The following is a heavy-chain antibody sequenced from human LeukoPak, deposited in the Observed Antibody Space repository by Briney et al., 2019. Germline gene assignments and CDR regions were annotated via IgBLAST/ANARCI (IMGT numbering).Heavy chain of an antibody. CDR2: TYYRSTWYN. Sequence: SQTLSLTCAISGDSVSSNSAAWNWIRQSPSRGLEWLGRTYYRSTWYNDYAVSVKSRITINPDTSKNQFSLQLNSVTPEDTAVYYCARAYIAARRPLYGMDVWGQGTTVTVSS. CDR3: ARAYIAARRPLYGMDV. CDR1: GDSVSSNSAA. D-gene: IGHD6-6*01. J-gene: IGHJ6*02. V-gene: IGHV6-1*01.